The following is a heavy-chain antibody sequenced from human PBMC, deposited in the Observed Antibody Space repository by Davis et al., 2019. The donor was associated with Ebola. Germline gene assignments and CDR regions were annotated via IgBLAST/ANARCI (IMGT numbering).Heavy chain of an antibody. CDR2: ISSSSSYI. CDR1: GFTFSSYS. Sequence: ESLKISCAASGFTFSSYSMNWVRQAPGKGLEWVSSISSSSSYIYYADSVKGRFTISRDNAKNSLCLQMSSLRAEDTAVYYCARGWYYDSSGYYYSPDFDYWGQGTLVTVSS. J-gene: IGHJ4*02. CDR3: ARGWYYDSSGYYYSPDFDY. D-gene: IGHD3-22*01. V-gene: IGHV3-21*01.